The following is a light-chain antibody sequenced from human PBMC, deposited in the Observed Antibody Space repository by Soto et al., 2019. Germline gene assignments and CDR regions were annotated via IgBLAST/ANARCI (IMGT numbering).Light chain of an antibody. CDR3: QSVDGKYVV. V-gene: IGLV6-57*04. CDR1: SGSIASDY. J-gene: IGLJ2*01. Sequence: VTQPHSVSESPGQTVTISCTRSSGSIASDYVQWYQQRPGSAPINVIFEDSQRPSGVPDRFSGSIDSSSNSASLTISRLTTEDAADYYCQSVDGKYVVFGGGTKVTVL. CDR2: EDS.